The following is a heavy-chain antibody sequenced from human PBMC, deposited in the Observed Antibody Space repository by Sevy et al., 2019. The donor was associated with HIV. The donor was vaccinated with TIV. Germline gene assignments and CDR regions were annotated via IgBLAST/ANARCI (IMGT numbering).Heavy chain of an antibody. J-gene: IGHJ6*02. D-gene: IGHD3-10*01. V-gene: IGHV1-18*01. CDR3: ARDRPYYYGSGSYYIDYYYYGMDV. CDR1: GYTFTSYG. Sequence: ASGKVSCKASGYTFTSYGISWVRQAPGQGLEWMGWISAYNGNTNYAQKLQGRVTMTTDTSTSTAYMELRSLSSDDTALYYWARDRPYYYGSGSYYIDYYYYGMDVWGQGTTVTVSS. CDR2: ISAYNGNT.